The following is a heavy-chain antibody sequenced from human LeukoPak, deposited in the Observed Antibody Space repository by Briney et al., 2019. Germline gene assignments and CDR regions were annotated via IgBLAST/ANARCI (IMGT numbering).Heavy chain of an antibody. Sequence: GGSLRLSCAASGFTFSSYSMNWVRQAPGKGLEWVSSISSSSSYIYYADSVKGRFTISRDNAKNSLYLQMNSLRAEDTAVYYCARGRTWFGELAYAFDIWGQGTMVTVSS. J-gene: IGHJ3*02. CDR2: ISSSSSYI. CDR3: ARGRTWFGELAYAFDI. D-gene: IGHD3-10*01. V-gene: IGHV3-21*01. CDR1: GFTFSSYS.